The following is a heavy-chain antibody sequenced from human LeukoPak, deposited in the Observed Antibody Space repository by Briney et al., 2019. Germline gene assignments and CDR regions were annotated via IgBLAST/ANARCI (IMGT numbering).Heavy chain of an antibody. Sequence: PGRSLRLSCVASGFNFDDSGMHWARQPPGKGLEWVSGISWKTDTVGYADSVKGRFTISRDYAKSSLYLQMNSLRPEDTALYYCVKGLLVRGVMPNWFDPWGQGTLVTVSS. V-gene: IGHV3-9*01. CDR3: VKGLLVRGVMPNWFDP. CDR1: GFNFDDSG. D-gene: IGHD3-10*01. CDR2: ISWKTDTV. J-gene: IGHJ5*02.